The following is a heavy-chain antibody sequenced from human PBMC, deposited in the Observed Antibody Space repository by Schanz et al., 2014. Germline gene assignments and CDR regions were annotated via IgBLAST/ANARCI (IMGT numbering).Heavy chain of an antibody. V-gene: IGHV4-4*02. CDR3: ARGGQGFGEPHQRLFEY. D-gene: IGHD3-10*01. CDR2: IYDSGNT. J-gene: IGHJ4*02. CDR1: GASVSSDNW. Sequence: QVHLEESGAGLVKPSGTLSLTCAVSGASVSSDNWWNWVRQPPGKGLEWIGEIYDSGNTNYNPSLKSRVTMSVDDSKNQCSLQLTSVTAADTAVYYCARGGQGFGEPHQRLFEYWGPGTLVTVSS.